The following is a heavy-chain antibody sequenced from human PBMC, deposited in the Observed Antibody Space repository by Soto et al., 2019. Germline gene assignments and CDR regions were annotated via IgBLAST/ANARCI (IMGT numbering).Heavy chain of an antibody. CDR2: INAGNGNT. V-gene: IGHV1-3*01. CDR1: GYTFTSYA. J-gene: IGHJ5*02. Sequence: ASVKVSCKASGYTFTSYAMHWVRQAPGQRLEWMGWINAGNGNTKYSQKFQGRVTITRDTSASTAYMELSSLRSEDTAVYYCARGHYGSGSSTWSNWFDPWGQGTLVTVSS. CDR3: ARGHYGSGSSTWSNWFDP. D-gene: IGHD3-10*01.